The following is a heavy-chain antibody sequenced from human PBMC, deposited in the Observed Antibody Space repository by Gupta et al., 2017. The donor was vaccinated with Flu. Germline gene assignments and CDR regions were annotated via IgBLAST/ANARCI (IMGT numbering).Heavy chain of an antibody. CDR2: ISSSSSYT. CDR1: GFTFSDYY. D-gene: IGHD2-8*02. V-gene: IGHV3-11*05. J-gene: IGHJ6*02. Sequence: QVQLVESGGGLVKPGGSLRLSCAASGFTFSDYYISWIRQAPGKGLEWVSYISSSSSYTNYADSVKGRFTISRDNAKNSLYLQMNSLRAEDTAVYYCARVQFWSSTYYYYGMDVWGQGTTVTVSS. CDR3: ARVQFWSSTYYYYGMDV.